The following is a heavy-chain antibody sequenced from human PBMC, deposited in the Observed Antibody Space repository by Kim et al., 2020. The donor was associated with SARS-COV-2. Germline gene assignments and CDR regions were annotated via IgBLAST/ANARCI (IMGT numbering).Heavy chain of an antibody. D-gene: IGHD3-10*01. J-gene: IGHJ4*02. Sequence: GGSLRLSCAASGFTFSSYAMSWVRQAPGKGLEWVSAISGSGGSTYYADSVKGRFTISRDNSKNTLYLQMNSLRAEDTAVYYCAKRLSYGSGGYYSPFDYWGQGTLVTVSS. CDR1: GFTFSSYA. CDR3: AKRLSYGSGGYYSPFDY. V-gene: IGHV3-23*01. CDR2: ISGSGGST.